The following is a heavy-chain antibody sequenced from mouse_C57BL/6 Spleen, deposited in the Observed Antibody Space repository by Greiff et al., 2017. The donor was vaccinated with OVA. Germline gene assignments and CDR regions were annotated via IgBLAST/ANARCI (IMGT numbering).Heavy chain of an antibody. CDR1: GFTFSSYG. J-gene: IGHJ1*03. CDR2: ISSGGSYT. V-gene: IGHV5-6*02. D-gene: IGHD1-1*01. CDR3: ARPPGSSYWCCDV. Sequence: EVKLEESGGDLVKPGGSLKLSCAASGFTFSSYGMSWVRQTPDKRLEWVATISSGGSYTYYPDSVKGRFTISRDNAKNTLYLQMSSLKSEDTAMYYGARPPGSSYWCCDVWGTGTTVTVSS.